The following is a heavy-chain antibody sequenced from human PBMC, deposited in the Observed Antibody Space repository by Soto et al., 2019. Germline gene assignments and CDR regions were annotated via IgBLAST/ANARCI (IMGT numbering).Heavy chain of an antibody. Sequence: QVQLVQSGAEVKKPGASVKVSCKASGYTFTGYYMHWVRQAPGQGLEWMGWINPNSGGTNYAQKFQGWVTMTRDTSISTAYMELSRQRSDDTAVYYCARENPGRYCSSTSCYSYYGMDVWGQGTTVTVSS. CDR1: GYTFTGYY. J-gene: IGHJ6*02. V-gene: IGHV1-2*04. CDR3: ARENPGRYCSSTSCYSYYGMDV. CDR2: INPNSGGT. D-gene: IGHD2-2*02.